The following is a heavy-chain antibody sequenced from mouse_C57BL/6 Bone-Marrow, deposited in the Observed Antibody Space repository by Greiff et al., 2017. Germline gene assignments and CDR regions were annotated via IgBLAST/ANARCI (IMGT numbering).Heavy chain of an antibody. CDR2: ISRGSSTI. D-gene: IGHD1-1*01. CDR3: AKAAYLRYYAMDY. CDR1: GFTFSDYG. Sequence: EVHLVESGGGLVKPGGSLKLSCAASGFTFSDYGMHWVRQAPEKGLEWVAYISRGSSTIYYTDTVKGRFTISRDNAKNTLCLQMTSLRTEDTAMYYCAKAAYLRYYAMDYWGQGTSVTVSS. V-gene: IGHV5-17*01. J-gene: IGHJ4*01.